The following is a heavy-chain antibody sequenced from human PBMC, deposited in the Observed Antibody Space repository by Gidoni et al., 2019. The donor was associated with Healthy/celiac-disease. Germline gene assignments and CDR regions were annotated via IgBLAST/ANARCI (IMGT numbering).Heavy chain of an antibody. J-gene: IGHJ3*02. CDR1: GGSISRSNW. CDR3: ARDRGTQRGLTHDAFDI. CDR2: IYHSGST. D-gene: IGHD6-25*01. Sequence: QVQLQESGPGLVKPSGTRHPTCAVAGGSISRSNWWSWVRQPPGKGLEWIGEIYHSGSTNYNPSLKSQVTISVDKSKNQFSLKLSSVTAADTAVYYCARDRGTQRGLTHDAFDIWGQGTMVTVSS. V-gene: IGHV4-4*02.